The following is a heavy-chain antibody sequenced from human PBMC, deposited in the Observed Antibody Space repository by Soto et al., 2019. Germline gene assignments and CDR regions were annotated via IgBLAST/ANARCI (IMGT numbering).Heavy chain of an antibody. CDR1: GFTFSSYS. D-gene: IGHD2-2*02. V-gene: IGHV3-48*01. CDR3: ARVGYCSSTSCYTGSAQYYMDV. CDR2: ISSSSTI. J-gene: IGHJ6*03. Sequence: GGSLRLSCAASGFTFSSYSMNWVRQAPGKGLEWVSYISSSSTIYYADSVKGRFTISRDNAKNSLYLQMNSLRAEDTAVYYCARVGYCSSTSCYTGSAQYYMDVWGKGTTVTVSS.